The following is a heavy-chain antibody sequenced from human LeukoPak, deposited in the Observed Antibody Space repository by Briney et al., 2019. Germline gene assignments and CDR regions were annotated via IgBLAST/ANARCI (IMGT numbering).Heavy chain of an antibody. Sequence: SETLSLTCTVSGGSISTYYWNWIRQPPGKGLEWIGYIYHSGSTYYNPSLKSRVTISVDRSKNQFSLKLSSVTAADTAVYYCARDQYGTFDYWGQGTLVTVSS. CDR3: ARDQYGTFDY. J-gene: IGHJ4*02. CDR2: IYHSGST. D-gene: IGHD4-17*01. CDR1: GGSISTYY. V-gene: IGHV4-59*12.